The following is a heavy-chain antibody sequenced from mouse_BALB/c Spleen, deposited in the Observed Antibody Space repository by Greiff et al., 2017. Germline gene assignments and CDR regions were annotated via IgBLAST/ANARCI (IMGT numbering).Heavy chain of an antibody. D-gene: IGHD3-1*01. CDR3: ARHKTARATIYAMDY. J-gene: IGHJ4*01. Sequence: EVQLMESGGGLVKPGGSLKLSCAASGFAFSSYDMSWVRQTPEKRLEWVAYISSGGGSTYYPDTVKGRFTISRDNAKNTLYLQMSSLKSEDTAMYYCARHKTARATIYAMDYWGQGTSVTVSS. CDR2: ISSGGGST. V-gene: IGHV5-12-1*01. CDR1: GFAFSSYD.